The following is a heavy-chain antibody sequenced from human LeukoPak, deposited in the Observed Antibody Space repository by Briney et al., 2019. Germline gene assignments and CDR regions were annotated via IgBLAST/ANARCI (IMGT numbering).Heavy chain of an antibody. CDR1: GGSISSGGYS. CDR2: ISSRGMTI. Sequence: LSLTCAVSGGSISSGGYSWSWIRQAPGKGPDWVPKISSRGMTIDYADSVKGRFTISRDNAGNSLYLQMNSLRVEDTAVYYCARKATPDSIHWYFDLWGRGTLVTVSS. CDR3: ARKATPDSIHWYFDL. J-gene: IGHJ2*01. D-gene: IGHD1-14*01. V-gene: IGHV3-11*01.